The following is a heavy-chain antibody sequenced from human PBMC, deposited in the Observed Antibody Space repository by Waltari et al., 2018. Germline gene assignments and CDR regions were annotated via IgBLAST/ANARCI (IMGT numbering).Heavy chain of an antibody. Sequence: EVQLLESGGGLVQPGGSLRLSCAASGFTFSSYAMSWVRQAPGKGLEWVSAISGSGGSTYYADSVEGRFTISRDNSENTLYLQMNSLGAEDTAVYYCAKDLGGATPSNWGQGTLVTVSS. D-gene: IGHD3-16*01. J-gene: IGHJ4*02. CDR1: GFTFSSYA. CDR3: AKDLGGATPSN. CDR2: ISGSGGST. V-gene: IGHV3-23*01.